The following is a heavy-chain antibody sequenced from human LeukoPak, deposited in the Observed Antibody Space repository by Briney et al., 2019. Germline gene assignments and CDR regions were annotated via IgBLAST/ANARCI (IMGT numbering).Heavy chain of an antibody. D-gene: IGHD6-13*01. CDR1: GFSFGRYG. CDR2: ISSDGSEK. J-gene: IGHJ4*02. Sequence: PGRSLRLSCTASGFSFGRYGMHWIRQAPGRGLEWVASISSDGSEKYYADSVKGRFPISRDNSKNTLWLQMNRLRVEDTAIYHCAKDLYTSSWYTDYWGQGTLVTVSS. V-gene: IGHV3-30*18. CDR3: AKDLYTSSWYTDY.